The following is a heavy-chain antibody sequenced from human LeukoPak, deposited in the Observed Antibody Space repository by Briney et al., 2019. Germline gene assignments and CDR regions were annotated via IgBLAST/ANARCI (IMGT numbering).Heavy chain of an antibody. CDR1: GFTFSRHW. D-gene: IGHD6-19*01. J-gene: IGHJ4*02. CDR3: ARTVPGYPDDYFDY. V-gene: IGHV3-7*01. Sequence: PGGSLRLSCAVSGFTFSRHWMSWVRQAPGKGLERVAHMNQDGSAIYSIDSVKGRFTISRDNDKNSLYLQMTGLTVADTAVYYCARTVPGYPDDYFDYWGQGTLVTVSS. CDR2: MNQDGSAI.